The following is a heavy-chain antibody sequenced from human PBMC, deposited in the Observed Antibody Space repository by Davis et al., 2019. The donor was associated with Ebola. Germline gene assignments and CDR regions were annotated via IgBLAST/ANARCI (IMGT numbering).Heavy chain of an antibody. D-gene: IGHD1-26*01. CDR3: ARHRARATIDY. J-gene: IGHJ4*02. CDR2: IYPGDSDT. V-gene: IGHV5-51*01. Sequence: GESLKIPCKGSGYSLTSYWIGWVRQMPGKGLEWMGIIYPGDSDTRYSPSFQGQVTISADKSISTAYLQWSSLKASDTAMYYCARHRARATIDYWGQGTLVTVSS. CDR1: GYSLTSYW.